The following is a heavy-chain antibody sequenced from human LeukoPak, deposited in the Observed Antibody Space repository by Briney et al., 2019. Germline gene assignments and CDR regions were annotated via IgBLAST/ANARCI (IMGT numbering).Heavy chain of an antibody. Sequence: PSETLSLTCAGSGYSISSGYYWGWIRQPPGKGLEWIGSIYHSGSTYYNPSLKSRVTISVDTSKNQFSLKLSSVTAADTAVYYCARDILHYDILTGSGGMGYMDVWGKGTTVTVSS. CDR3: ARDILHYDILTGSGGMGYMDV. J-gene: IGHJ6*04. D-gene: IGHD3-9*01. V-gene: IGHV4-38-2*02. CDR2: IYHSGST. CDR1: GYSISSGYY.